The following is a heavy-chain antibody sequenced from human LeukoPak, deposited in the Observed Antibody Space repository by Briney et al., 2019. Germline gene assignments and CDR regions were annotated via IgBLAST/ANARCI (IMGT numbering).Heavy chain of an antibody. Sequence: SGGSLRLSCAASGFTFSSYSMTWVRQAPGKGLEWVSSISSSSSYIYYADSVKGRFTISRDNAKNSLYLQMNSLRAEDTAVYYCARDLIDYYYDSSGPTGFDYWGQGTLVTVSS. J-gene: IGHJ4*02. CDR3: ARDLIDYYYDSSGPTGFDY. V-gene: IGHV3-21*01. D-gene: IGHD3-22*01. CDR1: GFTFSSYS. CDR2: ISSSSSYI.